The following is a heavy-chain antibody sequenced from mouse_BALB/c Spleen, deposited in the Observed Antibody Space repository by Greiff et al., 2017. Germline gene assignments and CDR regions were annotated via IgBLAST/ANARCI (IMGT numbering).Heavy chain of an antibody. J-gene: IGHJ2*01. V-gene: IGHV5-6-4*01. CDR1: GFTFSSYT. CDR2: LSSGGSYT. Sequence: DVQLVESGGGLVKPGGSLKLSCAASGFTFSSYTMSWVRQTPEKRLEWVATLSSGGSYTYYPDSVKGRFTISRDNAKNTLYLQMSSLKSEDTAMYYCTRDYYRYDRGDYFDYWGQGTTLTVSS. CDR3: TRDYYRYDRGDYFDY. D-gene: IGHD2-14*01.